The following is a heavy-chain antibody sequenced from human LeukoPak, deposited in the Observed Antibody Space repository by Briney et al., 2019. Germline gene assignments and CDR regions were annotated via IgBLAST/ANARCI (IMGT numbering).Heavy chain of an antibody. V-gene: IGHV1-24*01. J-gene: IGHJ3*02. D-gene: IGHD3-22*01. CDR1: GYTLTELS. CDR2: FDPEDGET. CDR3: ARDSYYYDSSETFDI. Sequence: GASVKVSCKVSGYTLTELSMHWVRQAPGKGLEWMGGFDPEDGETIYAQKFQGRVTMTRDTSTSTVYMELSSLRSEDTAVYYCARDSYYYDSSETFDIWGQGTMVTVSS.